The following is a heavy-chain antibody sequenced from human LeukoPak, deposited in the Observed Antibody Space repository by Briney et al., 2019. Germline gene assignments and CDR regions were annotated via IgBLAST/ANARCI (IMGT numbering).Heavy chain of an antibody. CDR1: GGSFSGYY. J-gene: IGHJ3*02. V-gene: IGHV4-34*01. D-gene: IGHD2-2*01. CDR3: ASLWPYQLSAFDI. Sequence: SETLSLTCAVYGGSFSGYYWSWIRQPPGKGLEWIGEINHSGSTNYNPSLKSRVTISVDTSKDQFSLKLSSVTAADTAVYYCASLWPYQLSAFDIWGQGTMVTVSS. CDR2: INHSGST.